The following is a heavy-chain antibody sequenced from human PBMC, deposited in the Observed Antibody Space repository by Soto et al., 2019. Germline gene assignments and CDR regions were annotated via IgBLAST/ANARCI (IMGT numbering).Heavy chain of an antibody. CDR1: GFSLSNARMG. D-gene: IGHD6-19*01. V-gene: IGHV2-26*01. CDR3: ARDSGERWLGFSYYYGRDV. Sequence: QVTLKESGPVLVKPTETLTLTCTVSGFSLSNARMGVSWIRQPPGKSLEWLAHIFSNDEKSYSTSLKSRLTISMDNSKSRVSVTRTNMDPVDTATYYCARDSGERWLGFSYYYGRDVWGHGTTVTVSS. J-gene: IGHJ6*02. CDR2: IFSNDEK.